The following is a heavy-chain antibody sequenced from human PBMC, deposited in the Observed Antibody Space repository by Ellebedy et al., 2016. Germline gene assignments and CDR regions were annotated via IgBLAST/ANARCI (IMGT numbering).Heavy chain of an antibody. D-gene: IGHD5-18*01. J-gene: IGHJ6*02. Sequence: SLKISXAASGFTFDDYTMHWVRQAPGKGLEWVSGISWNSGSIGYADSVKGRFTISRDNAKNSLYLQMNSLRAEDTAFYYCAKGWGYYYYHYDMDVWGQGTTVTVSS. CDR1: GFTFDDYT. V-gene: IGHV3-9*01. CDR3: AKGWGYYYYHYDMDV. CDR2: ISWNSGSI.